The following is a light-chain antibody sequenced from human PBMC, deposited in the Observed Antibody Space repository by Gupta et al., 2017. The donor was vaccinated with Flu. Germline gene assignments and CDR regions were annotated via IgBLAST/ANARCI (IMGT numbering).Light chain of an antibody. CDR1: RSNIGSNF. CDR3: AAWDDSLSGTV. CDR2: RVN. J-gene: IGLJ3*02. V-gene: IGLV1-47*01. Sequence: QSVLTQPPSASGTPGQWVTISCSGNRSNIGSNFVDWYQQLPGTAPKPLIYRVNQRPSGVPDRFSGSKSGTSASLVIDGLRSEDEADYHCAAWDDSLSGTVFGGGTKVTVL.